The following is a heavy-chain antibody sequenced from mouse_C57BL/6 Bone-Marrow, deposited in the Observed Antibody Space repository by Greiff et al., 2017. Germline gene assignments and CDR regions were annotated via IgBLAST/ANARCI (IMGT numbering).Heavy chain of an antibody. D-gene: IGHD1-1*01. J-gene: IGHJ4*01. CDR3: ARDYYYDGSSYCAMDY. CDR2: IDPSDSYT. Sequence: QVQLKQPGAELVKPGASVKLSCKASGYTFTSYWMQWVKQRPGQGLEWIGEIDPSDSYTNYNQKFKGKATLTVDTSSSAAYMQLSSLTSEDSAVYYCARDYYYDGSSYCAMDYWGQGTSATVSS. V-gene: IGHV1-50*01. CDR1: GYTFTSYW.